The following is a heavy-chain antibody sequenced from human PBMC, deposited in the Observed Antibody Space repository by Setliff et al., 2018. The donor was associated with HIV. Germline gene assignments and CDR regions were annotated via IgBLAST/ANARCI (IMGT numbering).Heavy chain of an antibody. CDR3: AREIGDYYDSSGYYPPTDYYYGMDV. D-gene: IGHD3-22*01. CDR1: GGTFRSKG. V-gene: IGHV1-69*05. J-gene: IGHJ6*02. CDR2: IIPIFGTP. Sequence: SVKVSCKASGGTFRSKGISWVRQAPGQGLEWMGGIIPIFGTPDYAQKFQGRVTMTTDTSTSTAYMELRSLRSDDTAVYYCAREIGDYYDSSGYYPPTDYYYGMDVWGQGTTVTVSS.